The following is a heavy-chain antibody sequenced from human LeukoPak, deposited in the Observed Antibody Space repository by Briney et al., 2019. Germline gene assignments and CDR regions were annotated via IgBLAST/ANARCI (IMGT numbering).Heavy chain of an antibody. CDR3: AKDLVLPGYQPFDS. J-gene: IGHJ4*02. Sequence: PGRSLRLSCAASGFTFDDYAMHWVRQAPGKGLEWVSDIRSDSFTATYADSVKGRFTISRDNSKKTLYLQMNSLRVEDTAVYYCAKDLVLPGYQPFDSWGQGTLVTVSS. D-gene: IGHD3-9*01. V-gene: IGHV3-9*01. CDR1: GFTFDDYA. CDR2: IRSDSFTA.